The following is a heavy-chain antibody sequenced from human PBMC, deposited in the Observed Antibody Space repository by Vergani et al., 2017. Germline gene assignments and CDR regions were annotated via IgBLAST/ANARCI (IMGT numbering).Heavy chain of an antibody. CDR3: ARDRSSSDERHYCYYGMDY. V-gene: IGHV3-33*01. J-gene: IGHJ6*02. CDR2: IWYDGSNI. D-gene: IGHD6-6*01. Sequence: QVQLVESGGGVVQPGRSLRLSCAASVFTFSSYGMHWVRQAPGTGLEWVAVIWYDGSNIYYADSVKGRFTISRDNSKNTLYLQMNSLRAEDTAVYYCARDRSSSDERHYCYYGMDYWGQGTTVTVSS. CDR1: VFTFSSYG.